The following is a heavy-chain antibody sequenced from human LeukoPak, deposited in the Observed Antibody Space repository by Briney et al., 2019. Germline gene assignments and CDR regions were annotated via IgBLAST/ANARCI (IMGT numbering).Heavy chain of an antibody. J-gene: IGHJ4*02. V-gene: IGHV3-30*18. CDR2: ISYDGSNK. CDR3: AKVGGWEYFDY. D-gene: IGHD6-19*01. CDR1: GFTFSSYG. Sequence: GGSLRLSCAASGFTFSSYGMHWVRQAPGKGLEWVAVISYDGSNKYYADSVKGRFTISRDNSKNTLYLQMNSLRAEDTAVYYWAKVGGWEYFDYWGQGTLVTVSS.